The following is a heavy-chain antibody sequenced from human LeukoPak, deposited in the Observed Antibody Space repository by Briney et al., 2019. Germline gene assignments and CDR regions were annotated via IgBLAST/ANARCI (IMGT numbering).Heavy chain of an antibody. V-gene: IGHV1-18*01. CDR2: ISAYNGNT. D-gene: IGHD2-2*02. CDR1: GYTFTSYG. J-gene: IGHJ6*03. CDR3: GRGRYCSSTSCYKVYYYYMDV. Sequence: ASVKVSCKASGYTFTSYGISWVRQAPGQGLEWMGWISAYNGNTNYARKLQGRVTMTTDTSTSTAYMELRSLRSDDTAVYYCGRGRYCSSTSCYKVYYYYMDVWGKGTTVTVSS.